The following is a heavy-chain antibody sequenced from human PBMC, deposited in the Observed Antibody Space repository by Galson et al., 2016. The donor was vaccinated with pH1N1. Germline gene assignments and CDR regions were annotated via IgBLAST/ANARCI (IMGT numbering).Heavy chain of an antibody. D-gene: IGHD4-17*01. Sequence: QSGAEVKKPGESLKISCKGSENNFSNYWIGWVRQMPGKGLEWMGIIYPADSDTRYSPSFQGQVTMSADKSISTAYLQWSSLKASDTAIYYGATHRGCYGIEYWGQGALVTVSS. CDR2: IYPADSDT. CDR1: ENNFSNYW. CDR3: ATHRGCYGIEY. V-gene: IGHV5-51*01. J-gene: IGHJ4*02.